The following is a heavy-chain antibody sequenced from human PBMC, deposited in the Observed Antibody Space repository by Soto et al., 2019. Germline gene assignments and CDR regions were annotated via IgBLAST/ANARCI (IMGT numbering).Heavy chain of an antibody. V-gene: IGHV1-69*13. CDR2: IIPIFGTA. D-gene: IGHD6-19*01. CDR1: GGTFSSYA. CDR3: ERDLGSGWYNY. Sequence: GASVKVSCKASGGTFSSYAISWVRQAPGQGLEWMGGIIPIFGTANYAQNFQGRVTIAADESTNTAYMELSSLRSEDTAVYYCERDLGSGWYNYWGQGTLVTVYS. J-gene: IGHJ4*02.